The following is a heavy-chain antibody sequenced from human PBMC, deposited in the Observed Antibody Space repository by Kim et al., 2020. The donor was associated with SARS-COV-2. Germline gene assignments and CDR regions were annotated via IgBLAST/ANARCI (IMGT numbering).Heavy chain of an antibody. V-gene: IGHV3-33*01. CDR3: ARGSTGSFDWFDP. Sequence: YAASGGGPFTISRADSKDTRYLQMNTLRAEDTAVYYCARGSTGSFDWFDPWGQGTLVTVSS. D-gene: IGHD3-10*01. J-gene: IGHJ5*02.